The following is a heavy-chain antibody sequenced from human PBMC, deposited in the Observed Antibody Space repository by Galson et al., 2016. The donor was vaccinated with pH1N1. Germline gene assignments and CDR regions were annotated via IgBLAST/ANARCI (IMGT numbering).Heavy chain of an antibody. D-gene: IGHD3-22*01. CDR3: ASSYYYDSSGYTD. CDR2: INAGNGIP. V-gene: IGHV1-3*01. CDR1: GDTFTSYA. Sequence: SVKVSCKASGDTFTSYAMHWVRQAPGQRLEWMGWINAGNGIPKYSQRFQGRVTITRDTSASTAYMELSSLGSEDTAVYYCASSYYYDSSGYTDWGQGTLVTVSS. J-gene: IGHJ4*02.